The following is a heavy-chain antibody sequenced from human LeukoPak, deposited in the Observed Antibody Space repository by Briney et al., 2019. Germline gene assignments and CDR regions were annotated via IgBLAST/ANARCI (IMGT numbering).Heavy chain of an antibody. CDR1: GFTFSSYS. V-gene: IGHV3-21*01. D-gene: IGHD3-10*01. Sequence: GGSLRLSCAASGFTFSSYSMNWVRQAPGKGLEWVSSISSSSSYIYYADSVKGRFTISRDNAKNTLYLQMNSLRAEDSAVYYCARPLWFGELPVDFDIWGQGTMVTVSS. CDR3: ARPLWFGELPVDFDI. CDR2: ISSSSSYI. J-gene: IGHJ3*02.